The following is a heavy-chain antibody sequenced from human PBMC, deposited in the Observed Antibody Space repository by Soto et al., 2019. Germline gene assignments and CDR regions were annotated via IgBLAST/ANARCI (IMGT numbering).Heavy chain of an antibody. CDR2: IYHSGST. D-gene: IGHD2-15*01. Sequence: NPSETLALTCAVSGGSISSGGYSWSWIRQPPGKGLEWIGYIYHSGSTYYNPSLKSRVTISVDTSKNQFSLKLSSVTAADTAVYYCARASGCSGDSCAFDPWGQGTLVTVSS. V-gene: IGHV4-30-2*01. CDR1: GGSISSGGYS. CDR3: ARASGCSGDSCAFDP. J-gene: IGHJ5*02.